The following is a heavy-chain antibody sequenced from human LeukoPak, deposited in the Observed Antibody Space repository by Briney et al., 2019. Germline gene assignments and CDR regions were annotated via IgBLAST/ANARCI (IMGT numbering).Heavy chain of an antibody. CDR2: ISSSGSTI. V-gene: IGHV3-11*01. D-gene: IGHD6-19*01. Sequence: GGSLRLSCAASGFTFSDYYMSWIRQAPGKGLEWVSYISSSGSTIYYADSVKGRFTISRDNAKNSLYLRMNSLRAEDTAVYCCARAFSSGWYPLYYFDYWGQGTLVTVSS. CDR1: GFTFSDYY. CDR3: ARAFSSGWYPLYYFDY. J-gene: IGHJ4*02.